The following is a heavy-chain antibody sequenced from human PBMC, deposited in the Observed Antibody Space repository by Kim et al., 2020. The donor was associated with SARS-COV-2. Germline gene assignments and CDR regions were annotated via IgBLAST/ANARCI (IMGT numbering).Heavy chain of an antibody. J-gene: IGHJ4*02. V-gene: IGHV3-23*01. Sequence: ADSVKSRYTISRDNSKSTWYLQMNSLRAEDTAVYYCAKSITTSCYTSIDYWGQGTLVTVSS. CDR3: AKSITTSCYTSIDY. D-gene: IGHD2-2*02.